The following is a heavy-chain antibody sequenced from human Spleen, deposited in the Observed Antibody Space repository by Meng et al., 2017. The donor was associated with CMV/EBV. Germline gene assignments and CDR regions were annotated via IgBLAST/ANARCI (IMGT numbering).Heavy chain of an antibody. J-gene: IGHJ4*02. CDR2: ISSSSRYK. V-gene: IGHV3-21*01. Sequence: GEALKISFAASGFTFSSYAMNWIRQAPGKGLEFVSSISSSSRYKHYADSVKGRFTISRDNAENLLFLQMNSLRAEDTAVYYCARRRGNGYSEFWGQGILVTVSS. CDR1: GFTFSSYA. CDR3: ARRRGNGYSEF. D-gene: IGHD2-15*01.